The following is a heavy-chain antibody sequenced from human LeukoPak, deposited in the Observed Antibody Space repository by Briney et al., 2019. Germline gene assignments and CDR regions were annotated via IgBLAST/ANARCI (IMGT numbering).Heavy chain of an antibody. V-gene: IGHV3-7*03. CDR2: TKQDGSER. CDR1: GFTFSSYW. J-gene: IGHJ4*02. Sequence: GGSLRLSCAASGFTFSSYWMSWVRQAPGKGLEWVANTKQDGSERYYVDSVKGRFTISGDNAKNSLYLQMNSLRAEDTAVYYCARDKIVGATNFDYWGQGTLVTVSS. D-gene: IGHD1-26*01. CDR3: ARDKIVGATNFDY.